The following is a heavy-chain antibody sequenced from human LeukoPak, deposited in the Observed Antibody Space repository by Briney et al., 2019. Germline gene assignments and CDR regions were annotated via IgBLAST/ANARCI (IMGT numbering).Heavy chain of an antibody. D-gene: IGHD5-18*01. CDR2: IYYSGST. CDR1: GGSISSYY. Sequence: SETLSLTCTVSGGSISSYYWSWIRQPPGKGLEWIGYIYYSGSTNYNPSLKSRVTISVDTSKNQFSLKLSSVTAADTAVYYCARAQGYSYDTSLFSLDYWGQGTLVTVSS. J-gene: IGHJ4*02. V-gene: IGHV4-59*01. CDR3: ARAQGYSYDTSLFSLDY.